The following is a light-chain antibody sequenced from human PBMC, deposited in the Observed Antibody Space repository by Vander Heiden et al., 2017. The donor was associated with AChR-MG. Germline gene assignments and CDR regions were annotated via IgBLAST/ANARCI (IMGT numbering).Light chain of an antibody. J-gene: IGLJ1*01. CDR2: SKN. CDR3: AEWDDRLSSWV. V-gene: IGLV1-47*02. Sequence: QSVLTQPPSASGTPGQRVTISCSGDTSNLGSNSLPWYQHLHAPAPKHLSDSKNQRPSGVPDRVSGSKSGTSDYLAISGLRSEDEAEYAGAEWDDRLSSWVFGTGTKVTGL. CDR1: TSNLGSNS.